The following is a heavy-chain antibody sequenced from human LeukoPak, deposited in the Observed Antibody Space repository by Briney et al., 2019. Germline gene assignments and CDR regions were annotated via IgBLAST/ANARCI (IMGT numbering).Heavy chain of an antibody. D-gene: IGHD2-15*01. CDR3: TTDNLGGPCY. V-gene: IGHV3-15*01. J-gene: IGHJ4*02. CDR2: IKSKRDGGTS. CDR1: GFPFNNGW. Sequence: GGSLRLSCAASGFPFNNGWMAWVRQAPGKGLEWVGRIKSKRDGGTSEYAAPVKGRFTISRDDSQNTLFLQTNSLKTEDTAVYYCTTDNLGGPCYWGQGTLVTVSS.